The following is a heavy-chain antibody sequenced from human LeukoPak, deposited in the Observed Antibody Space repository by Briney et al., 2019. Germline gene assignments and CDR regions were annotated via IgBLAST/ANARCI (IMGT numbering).Heavy chain of an antibody. J-gene: IGHJ4*02. CDR3: ARGAITMVRGVIITGIFGY. V-gene: IGHV4-34*01. D-gene: IGHD3-10*01. CDR2: INHSGST. CDR1: GVSFSGYY. Sequence: PSETLSLTCAVYGVSFSGYYWSWIRQPPGKGLEWIGEINHSGSTNYNPSLKSRVTISVDTSKNQFSLKLSSVTAADTAVYYCARGAITMVRGVIITGIFGYWGQGTLVTVSS.